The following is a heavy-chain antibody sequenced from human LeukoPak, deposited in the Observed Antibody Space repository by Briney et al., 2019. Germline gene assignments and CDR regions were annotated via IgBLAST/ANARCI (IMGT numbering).Heavy chain of an antibody. CDR2: VCHSGST. CDR3: ARFIAARFDY. V-gene: IGHV4-38-2*02. Sequence: SETLSLTCTVSGYSISSTYCWGWIRQPPGKGLEWIGRVCHSGSTYYNPSLKSRVTISVDTSKNQFSLKLSSVTAADTAVYYCARFIAARFDYWGQGTLVTVSS. J-gene: IGHJ4*02. CDR1: GYSISSTYC. D-gene: IGHD6-13*01.